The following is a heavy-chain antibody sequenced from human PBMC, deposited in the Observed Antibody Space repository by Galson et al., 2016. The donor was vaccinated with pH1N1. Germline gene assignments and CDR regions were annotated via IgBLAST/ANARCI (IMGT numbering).Heavy chain of an antibody. CDR1: GGSISRRSYY. V-gene: IGHV4-39*01. D-gene: IGHD4-17*01. Sequence: ETLSLTCTVSGGSISRRSYYWDWIRQPPGKGLEWIGSIYYSGSTYYNPSLKSRVTISVDTSKNQFSLKLTSVTAADTAVYYCASRGYGDYVGYFDYWGQGTLVTVSS. CDR2: IYYSGST. J-gene: IGHJ4*02. CDR3: ASRGYGDYVGYFDY.